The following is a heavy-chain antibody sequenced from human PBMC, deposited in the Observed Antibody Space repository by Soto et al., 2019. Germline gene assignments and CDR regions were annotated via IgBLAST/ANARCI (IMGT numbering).Heavy chain of an antibody. Sequence: SETLSLTCTVSGGSISSGGYYWSWIRQHPGKGLEWIGYIYYSGSTYYNPSLKSRVTISVDTSKNQFSLKLSSVTAADTAVYYCARVGAVAGLFDYWGQGTLVTVSS. V-gene: IGHV4-31*03. J-gene: IGHJ4*02. D-gene: IGHD6-19*01. CDR3: ARVGAVAGLFDY. CDR1: GGSISSGGYY. CDR2: IYYSGST.